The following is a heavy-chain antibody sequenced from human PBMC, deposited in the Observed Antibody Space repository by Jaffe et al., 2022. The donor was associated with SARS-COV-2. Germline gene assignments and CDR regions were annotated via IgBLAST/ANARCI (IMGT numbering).Heavy chain of an antibody. CDR1: RFTFSSYA. D-gene: IGHD2-15*01. J-gene: IGHJ4*02. CDR2: ISGGGGNA. V-gene: IGHV3-23*01. CDR3: ARSAGVVANAYYFDY. Sequence: EVQLLESGGGLVQPGGSLRLSCAASRFTFSSYAMSWVRQAPGKGLEWVSGISGGGGNAYYADSVKGRFNISRDNSKSTLYLQINCLRGEDTAVYYCARSAGVVANAYYFDYWGQGTVVTVSS.